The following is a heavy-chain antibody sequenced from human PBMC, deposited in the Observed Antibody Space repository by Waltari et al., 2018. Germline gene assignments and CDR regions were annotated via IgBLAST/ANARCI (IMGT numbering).Heavy chain of an antibody. D-gene: IGHD3-3*01. CDR2: IYSGGST. V-gene: IGHV3-53*01. Sequence: EVQLVESGGGLIQPGGSLRLSCAASGFTVSSNYMSWVRKAPGKGLEWVSVIYSGGSTYYADSVKGRFTISRDNSKNTLYLQMNSLRAEDTAVYYCARGAIRFLESSYYFDYWGQGTLVTVSS. CDR1: GFTVSSNY. J-gene: IGHJ4*02. CDR3: ARGAIRFLESSYYFDY.